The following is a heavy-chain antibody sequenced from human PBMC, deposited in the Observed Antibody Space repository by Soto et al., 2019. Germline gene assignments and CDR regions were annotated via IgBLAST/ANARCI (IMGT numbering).Heavy chain of an antibody. J-gene: IGHJ5*02. CDR3: AREPIAAAARGWFDP. D-gene: IGHD6-13*01. Sequence: SETLSLTCTVSGGSIRSYCWTWIRQPPGEGLEWIGYICNSRTTNYNPSLKSRVAISVDTQKNQFSLKLSSVTAADTAVYYCAREPIAAAARGWFDPWGQGTLVTVSS. CDR1: GGSIRSYC. CDR2: ICNSRTT. V-gene: IGHV4-59*12.